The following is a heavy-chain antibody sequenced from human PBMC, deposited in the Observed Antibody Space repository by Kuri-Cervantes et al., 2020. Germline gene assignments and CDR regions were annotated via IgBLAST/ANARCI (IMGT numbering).Heavy chain of an antibody. V-gene: IGHV4-34*01. CDR2: INHSGST. D-gene: IGHD3-22*01. CDR3: ARLIPYYYDSSGYYWGSGHFDY. J-gene: IGHJ4*02. CDR1: GGSFSGYS. Sequence: GSLRLSCAVYGGSFSGYSWSWIRQSPGKGLEWIGEINHSGSTNYSPSLKSRVAISVDTSKNQFSLKLSSVTAADTAVYYCARLIPYYYDSSGYYWGSGHFDYWGQGTLVTVSS.